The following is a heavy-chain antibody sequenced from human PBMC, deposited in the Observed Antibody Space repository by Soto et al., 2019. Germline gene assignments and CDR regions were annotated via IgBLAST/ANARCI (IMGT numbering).Heavy chain of an antibody. D-gene: IGHD6-13*01. V-gene: IGHV3-33*01. CDR3: ARVYSSWYSDY. J-gene: IGHJ4*02. CDR2: IWYDGSNK. CDR1: GFTFSTYG. Sequence: QVQLVESGGGVVQPGRSLRLSCAASGFTFSTYGMHWVRQAPGKGLEWVAVIWYDGSNKYYADSVKGRFTISRDNSKDTLYLQMNSLRAEDTAVYYCARVYSSWYSDYWGLGTLVTVSS.